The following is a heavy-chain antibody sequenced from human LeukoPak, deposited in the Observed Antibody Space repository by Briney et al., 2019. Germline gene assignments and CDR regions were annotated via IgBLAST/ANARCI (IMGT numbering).Heavy chain of an antibody. CDR2: IRGSGIRT. CDR3: ANAMYYGILTGFPHEEDC. CDR1: GFTLSPSA. V-gene: IGHV3-23*01. Sequence: RGSLCLSCTVSGFTLSPSAMSWVRPAPGKGVGWGSAIRGSGIRTSYAEFMKTRFTSSRDNSNNTLYLQINSRRAEDTALYYCANAMYYGILTGFPHEEDCWGRGTQVTVSS. D-gene: IGHD3-9*01. J-gene: IGHJ4*02.